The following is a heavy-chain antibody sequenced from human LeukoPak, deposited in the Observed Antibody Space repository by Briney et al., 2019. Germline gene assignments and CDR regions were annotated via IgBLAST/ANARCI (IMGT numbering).Heavy chain of an antibody. CDR3: SKGGDVDSAMVHYYYYYYMDV. Sequence: GGSLRLSCAGSGFTFSSHGMSWVRQAPGKGLEWVSFISGSGGSTFYADSVKGRFTISRDNSQNTLYLQMNSLRAEDTAVYYCSKGGDVDSAMVHYYYYYYMDVWGKGTTVTVSS. D-gene: IGHD5-18*01. V-gene: IGHV3-23*01. CDR1: GFTFSSHG. CDR2: ISGSGGST. J-gene: IGHJ6*03.